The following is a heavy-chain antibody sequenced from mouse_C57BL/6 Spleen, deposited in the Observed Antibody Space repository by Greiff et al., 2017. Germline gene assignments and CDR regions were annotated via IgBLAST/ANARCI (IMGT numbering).Heavy chain of an antibody. J-gene: IGHJ4*01. Sequence: EVKLVESGGDLVKPGGSLKLSCAASGFTFSSYGMSWVRQTPDKRLEWVATISSGGSYTYYPDSVKGRFTISRDNAKNTLYLQMSSLKSEDTAMYYCARQYDYVYAMDYGGQGTSVTVSS. D-gene: IGHD2-4*01. V-gene: IGHV5-6*01. CDR3: ARQYDYVYAMDY. CDR2: ISSGGSYT. CDR1: GFTFSSYG.